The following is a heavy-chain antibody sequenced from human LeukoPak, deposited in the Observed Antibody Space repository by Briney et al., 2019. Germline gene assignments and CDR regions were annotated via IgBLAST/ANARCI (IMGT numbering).Heavy chain of an antibody. D-gene: IGHD3-9*01. CDR2: ISYIGST. V-gene: IGHV4-30-4*01. CDR3: ARVYYDILTGYYKGYYFDY. Sequence: SETLSLTCTVSGGSISGGDYYWSWIRQPPGKGLEWIGYISYIGSTYYNPSLKSRVTISVDTSKNQFSLKLSSVTAAETAVYYCARVYYDILTGYYKGYYFDYWGQGTLVPVSS. CDR1: GGSISGGDYY. J-gene: IGHJ4*02.